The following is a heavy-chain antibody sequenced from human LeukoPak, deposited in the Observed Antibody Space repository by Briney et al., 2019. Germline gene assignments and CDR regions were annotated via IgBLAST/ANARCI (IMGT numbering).Heavy chain of an antibody. CDR1: GFTFDDYA. Sequence: GGSLRLSCAASGFTFDDYAMHWVRQAPRKGLEWVSGISWNSGSIGYADSVKGRFTISRDNAKNSLYLQMNSLRTEDTALYYCAKGIAAAIDYWGQGTLVTVSS. D-gene: IGHD6-13*01. V-gene: IGHV3-9*01. CDR3: AKGIAAAIDY. CDR2: ISWNSGSI. J-gene: IGHJ4*02.